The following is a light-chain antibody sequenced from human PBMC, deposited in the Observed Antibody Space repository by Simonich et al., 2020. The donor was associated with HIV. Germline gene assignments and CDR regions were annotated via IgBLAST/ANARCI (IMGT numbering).Light chain of an antibody. J-gene: IGLJ3*02. CDR3: AIWYSSTWV. V-gene: IGLV1-44*01. CDR2: RNN. Sequence: QSVLTQQPSASGTPGHRVTISCSGSSSNIRRNTVNWYQQLPGTAPKLLIYRNNQRPSGVPDRFSGSKSGTSASLAISGLRSEDEADYYCAIWYSSTWVFGGGTKLAVL. CDR1: SSNIRRNT.